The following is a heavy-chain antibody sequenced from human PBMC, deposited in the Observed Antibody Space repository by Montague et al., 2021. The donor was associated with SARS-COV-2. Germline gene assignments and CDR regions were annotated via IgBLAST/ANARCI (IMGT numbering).Heavy chain of an antibody. CDR1: GGSTTRNYY. D-gene: IGHD3-10*01. V-gene: IGHV4-39*01. CDR2: IYYSGTT. Sequence: SETLSLTCTVSGGSTTRNYYWGWIRQPPGKGLEWVGNIYYSGTTFINPSLESRVTISADASKNQFSLNLTSVTAADTAVYYCARPLVRGVPKAFDIWGQGALVIVSS. CDR3: ARPLVRGVPKAFDI. J-gene: IGHJ3*02.